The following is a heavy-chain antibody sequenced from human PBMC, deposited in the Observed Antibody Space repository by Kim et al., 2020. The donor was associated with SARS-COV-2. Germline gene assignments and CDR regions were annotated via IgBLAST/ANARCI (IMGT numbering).Heavy chain of an antibody. CDR3: ARGLRHNWNSPGSYYYYGMDV. CDR2: INHSGST. Sequence: SETLSLTCAVYGGSFSGYYWSWIRQPPGKGLEWIGEINHSGSTNYNPSLKSRVTISVDTSKNQFSLKLSSVTAADTAVYYCARGLRHNWNSPGSYYYYGMDVWGQGTTVTVSS. D-gene: IGHD1-7*01. CDR1: GGSFSGYY. V-gene: IGHV4-34*01. J-gene: IGHJ6*02.